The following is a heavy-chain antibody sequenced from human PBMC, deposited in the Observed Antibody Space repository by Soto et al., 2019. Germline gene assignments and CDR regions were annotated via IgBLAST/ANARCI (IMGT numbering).Heavy chain of an antibody. CDR1: GGSFSGYY. V-gene: IGHV4-34*01. J-gene: IGHJ3*02. D-gene: IGHD3-3*01. Sequence: QVQLQQWGAGLLKPSETLSLTCAVYGGSFSGYYWSWIRQPPGKGLEWIGEINHSGSTNYNPSLKSRVTISVDTSKNQFSLKLSSVTAADTAVYYCARGHRNYDFWSGYYRSAGAFDIWGQGTMVTVSS. CDR3: ARGHRNYDFWSGYYRSAGAFDI. CDR2: INHSGST.